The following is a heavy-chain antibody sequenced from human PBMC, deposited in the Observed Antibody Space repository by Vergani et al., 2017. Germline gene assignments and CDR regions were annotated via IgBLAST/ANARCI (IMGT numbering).Heavy chain of an antibody. CDR3: ARSANWGSTGFDY. Sequence: QVTLKESGPALVKPTQTLTLTCTFSGFSPSTSGMRVSWIRQPPGKALEWLARIDWDHDQFYSTSLKTRLTISKDTSKNQVVLTMTNMDPVDTATYYCARSANWGSTGFDYWGQGTLVTVSS. CDR2: IDWDHDQ. V-gene: IGHV2-70*04. D-gene: IGHD7-27*01. J-gene: IGHJ4*02. CDR1: GFSPSTSGMR.